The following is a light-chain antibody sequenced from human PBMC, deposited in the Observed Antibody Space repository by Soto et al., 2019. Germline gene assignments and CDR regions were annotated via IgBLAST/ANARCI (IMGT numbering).Light chain of an antibody. CDR2: GAF. CDR1: QSVSTN. V-gene: IGKV3-15*01. Sequence: EIVLTQSPGTLSLSPGETATLSCRASQSVSTNLAWYQQKPGQAPRLLIYGAFTRATGIPATFSGTGSGTEFTLTISSLQSEDFAVYYCQQYNDWPLTFGQGTKVDIK. CDR3: QQYNDWPLT. J-gene: IGKJ1*01.